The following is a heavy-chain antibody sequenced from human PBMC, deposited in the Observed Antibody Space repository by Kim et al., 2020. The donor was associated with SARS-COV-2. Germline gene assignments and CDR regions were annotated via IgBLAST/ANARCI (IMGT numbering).Heavy chain of an antibody. V-gene: IGHV4-4*07. J-gene: IGHJ5*01. CDR3: ARDDLEYCDGDCRHCLDN. CDR1: GGSFSRYY. D-gene: IGHD2-21*02. CDR2: IQTSGST. Sequence: SETLSLTCTVSGGSFSRYYWSWIRQPAGKGLEWIGRIQTSGSTNYNPSLKSRVIMSVDMSKNQFSLNLSSVTAADTAVYYCARDDLEYCDGDCRHCLDN.